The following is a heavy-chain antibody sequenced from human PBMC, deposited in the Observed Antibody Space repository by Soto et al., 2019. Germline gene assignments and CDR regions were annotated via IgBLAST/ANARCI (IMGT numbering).Heavy chain of an antibody. D-gene: IGHD5-18*01. Sequence: AASVKVSCKASGGTFSSYAISWVRQAPGQGLEWMGGIIPIFGTANYAQKFQGRVTITADESTSTAYMELSSLRSNDTAVYYCARERDSYGLFAYWGQGTLVPVSS. CDR2: IIPIFGTA. V-gene: IGHV1-69*13. CDR1: GGTFSSYA. CDR3: ARERDSYGLFAY. J-gene: IGHJ4*02.